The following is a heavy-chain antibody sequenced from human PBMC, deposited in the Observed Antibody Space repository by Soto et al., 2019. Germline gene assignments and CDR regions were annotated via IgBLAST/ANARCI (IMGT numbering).Heavy chain of an antibody. CDR2: ICYDGSDK. D-gene: IGHD3-16*01. CDR3: AFGNLSYYFDF. Sequence: GGSLRLSCAASGFTFSGFGMHWVRRAPGKGLEWVAIICYDGSDKYYADSVKGRFTISRDNSKNTLYLQMNSLRAEDTAVYHCAFGNLSYYFDFWGQGTPVTVSS. J-gene: IGHJ4*02. CDR1: GFTFSGFG. V-gene: IGHV3-33*01.